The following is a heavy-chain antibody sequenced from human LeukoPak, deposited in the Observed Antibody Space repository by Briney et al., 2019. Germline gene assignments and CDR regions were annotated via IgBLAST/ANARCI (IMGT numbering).Heavy chain of an antibody. CDR1: GGSISSGGYS. Sequence: SETLSLIWAVSGGSISSGGYSWSWIRQPPGKGLEWIGYIYHSGSTYYNPSLKSRVTISVDRSKNQFSLKLSSVTAADTAVYYCARWRVTAIFAIDPWGQGTLVTVSS. V-gene: IGHV4-30-2*01. CDR3: ARWRVTAIFAIDP. CDR2: IYHSGST. D-gene: IGHD2-21*02. J-gene: IGHJ5*02.